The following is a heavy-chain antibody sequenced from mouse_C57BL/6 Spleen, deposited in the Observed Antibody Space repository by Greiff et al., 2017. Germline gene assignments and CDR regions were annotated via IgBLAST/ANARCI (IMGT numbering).Heavy chain of an antibody. CDR3: TRFTPVVAHYFDY. D-gene: IGHD1-1*01. CDR1: GYTFTDYE. V-gene: IGHV1-15*01. Sequence: QVQLQQSGAELVRPGASVTLSCKASGYTFTDYEMHWVKQTPVHGLEWIGAIDPETGGTAYNQKFKGKAILTADKSSSTAYMELRSLTSEDSAVYYCTRFTPVVAHYFDYWGQGTTLTVSS. J-gene: IGHJ2*01. CDR2: IDPETGGT.